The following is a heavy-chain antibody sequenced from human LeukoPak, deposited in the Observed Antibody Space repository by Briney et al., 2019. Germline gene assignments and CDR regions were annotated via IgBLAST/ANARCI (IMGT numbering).Heavy chain of an antibody. Sequence: ASVKVSCKASGYTSTSYDINWVRQATGQGLEWMGWMNPNSGNTGYAQKFQGRVTITRNTSISTAYMELSSLRSEDTAVYYCARGYYSSSWYDYWGQGTLVTVSS. CDR3: ARGYYSSSWYDY. D-gene: IGHD6-13*01. J-gene: IGHJ4*02. V-gene: IGHV1-8*03. CDR2: MNPNSGNT. CDR1: GYTSTSYD.